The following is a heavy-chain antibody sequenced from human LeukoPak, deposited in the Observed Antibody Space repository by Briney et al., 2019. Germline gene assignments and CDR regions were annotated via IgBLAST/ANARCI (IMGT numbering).Heavy chain of an antibody. CDR2: INAENGDT. V-gene: IGHV1-3*01. Sequence: ASVKVTCKASGYRFIGYNIDWVRQAPGQRPEWMGRINAENGDTKYSVQFQGRVTITTDTAASTSYMELSSLRSEDTAVYYCSRAGSAYYDLWSGYYGYYYYYMDVWGKGTTVTVSS. CDR1: GYRFIGYN. J-gene: IGHJ6*03. D-gene: IGHD3-3*01. CDR3: SRAGSAYYDLWSGYYGYYYYYMDV.